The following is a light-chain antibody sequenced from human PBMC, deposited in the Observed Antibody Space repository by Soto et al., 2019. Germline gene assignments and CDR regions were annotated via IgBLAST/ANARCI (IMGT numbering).Light chain of an antibody. J-gene: IGLJ1*01. CDR3: NSRGGSRPYDV. Sequence: QSALTQPASVSGSPGQSITISCTGTSSDIGAYNSVSWYQQYPGRAPKLMIYEVSNRPSGVSARFSASKSGNTASLTISGLQAEDEADYYCNSRGGSRPYDVFGTGTKLTV. V-gene: IGLV2-14*01. CDR2: EVS. CDR1: SSDIGAYNS.